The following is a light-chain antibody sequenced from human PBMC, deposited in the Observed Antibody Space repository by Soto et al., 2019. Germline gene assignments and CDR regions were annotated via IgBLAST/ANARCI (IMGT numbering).Light chain of an antibody. CDR3: TSYTSGSTLYV. Sequence: QSALTQPASVSGSPGQSITISCTGTSSDVGTYNFVSWYQQHPGKAPKLMIYEVSNRPSGVSSRFSGSKSGNTASLTISGLQAEDDADYYCTSYTSGSTLYVFGTGTKVTAL. CDR2: EVS. J-gene: IGLJ1*01. V-gene: IGLV2-14*01. CDR1: SSDVGTYNF.